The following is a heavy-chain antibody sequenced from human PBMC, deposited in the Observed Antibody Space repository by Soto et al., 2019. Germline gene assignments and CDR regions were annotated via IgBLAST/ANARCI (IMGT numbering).Heavy chain of an antibody. CDR1: GFTFSSYS. J-gene: IGHJ4*02. Sequence: EVQLVESGGGLVQPGGSLRLSCAASGFTFSSYSMNWVRQAPGKGLGWVSYISSSTSTIYYADSVKGRFTISRDNAKNSLYLQTNSLRAEDTAVYYCATDKGRSPLDYWGQGTLVTVSS. D-gene: IGHD2-15*01. V-gene: IGHV3-48*01. CDR3: ATDKGRSPLDY. CDR2: ISSSTSTI.